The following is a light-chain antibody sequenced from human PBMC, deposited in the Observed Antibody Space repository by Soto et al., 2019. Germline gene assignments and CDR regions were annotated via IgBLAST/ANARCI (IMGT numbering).Light chain of an antibody. Sequence: QSALTQPASVSGAPGQSITISCTGASSDVGDYNYVSWYQQHPGKAPKLIIYGVSHRPSGISHRFSGSKSGNTASLTISGLHAEDEADYYCSSYTRLSTLVFGGGTKVTVL. CDR3: SSYTRLSTLV. CDR2: GVS. V-gene: IGLV2-14*03. CDR1: SSDVGDYNY. J-gene: IGLJ2*01.